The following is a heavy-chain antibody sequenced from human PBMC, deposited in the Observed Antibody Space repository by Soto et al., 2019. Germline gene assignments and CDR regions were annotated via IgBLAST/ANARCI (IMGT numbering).Heavy chain of an antibody. J-gene: IGHJ4*02. CDR1: GYTFNTYG. V-gene: IGHV1-18*01. D-gene: IGHD4-17*01. CDR2: TNPYNGNT. Sequence: QVLLVQSGAEIKKPGASVKVSCKASGYTFNTYGITWVRQAPGQGLEWMGWTNPYNGNTKFAQKVQDRVVMTTDTSTSTAYMELASLRSDDTAVYYCARGCIGVTTHLCYWGQGTLVTVSS. CDR3: ARGCIGVTTHLCY.